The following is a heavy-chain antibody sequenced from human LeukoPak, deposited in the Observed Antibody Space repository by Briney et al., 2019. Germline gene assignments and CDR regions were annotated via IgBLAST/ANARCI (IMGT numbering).Heavy chain of an antibody. V-gene: IGHV4-59*01. J-gene: IGHJ4*02. CDR1: GGSISTYY. CDR3: ARSYGSENYFDY. CDR2: IYYSGSA. D-gene: IGHD3-10*01. Sequence: SETLSLTCTVSGGSISTYYWSWIRQPPGKGLEWIGYIYYSGSAKYNPSLKSRVTISIDTSKNQFSLKLSSVTAADTAVYYCARSYGSENYFDYWGQGALVTVSS.